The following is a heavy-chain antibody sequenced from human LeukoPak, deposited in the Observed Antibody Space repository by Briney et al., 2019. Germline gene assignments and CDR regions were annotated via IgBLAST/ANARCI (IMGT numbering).Heavy chain of an antibody. D-gene: IGHD3-10*01. V-gene: IGHV4-31*03. J-gene: IGHJ4*02. Sequence: SETLSLTCTVSGASINSGGYFWTWIRQPPGKGLEWIVYIYYGGSTYYNPSLKNRVTISIDPSQNQFSLKLTSGTAADTAVYYCASRGEGARFDYWGQGSLVTVSS. CDR3: ASRGEGARFDY. CDR2: IYYGGST. CDR1: GASINSGGYF.